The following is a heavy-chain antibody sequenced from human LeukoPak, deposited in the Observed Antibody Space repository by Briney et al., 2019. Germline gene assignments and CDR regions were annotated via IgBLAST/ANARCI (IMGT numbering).Heavy chain of an antibody. CDR3: AREGPLQCLLKCYYYYYMDV. CDR1: GGSISSSSYY. D-gene: IGHD4-11*01. V-gene: IGHV4-39*07. Sequence: PSETLSLTCTVSGGSISSSSYYWGWIRQPPGKGLEWIGSIYYSGSTYYNPSLKSRVTISVDTSKNQFSLKLSSVTAADTAVYYCAREGPLQCLLKCYYYYYMDVWGKGTTVTVSS. CDR2: IYYSGST. J-gene: IGHJ6*03.